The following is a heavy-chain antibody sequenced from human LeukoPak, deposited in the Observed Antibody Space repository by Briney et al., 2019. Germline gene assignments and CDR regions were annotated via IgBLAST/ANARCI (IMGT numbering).Heavy chain of an antibody. CDR2: INPNSGGT. V-gene: IGHV1-2*02. D-gene: IGHD3-3*01. J-gene: IGHJ4*02. CDR1: GYTFTGYY. Sequence: ASVKVSCKASGYTFTGYYMHWVRQAPGQGLEWIGWINPNSGGTNYAQKFQGRVTMTRDTSISTAYMELSRLRSDDTAVYYCARGSPRITIFGVVTTEIDYWGQGTLVTVSS. CDR3: ARGSPRITIFGVVTTEIDY.